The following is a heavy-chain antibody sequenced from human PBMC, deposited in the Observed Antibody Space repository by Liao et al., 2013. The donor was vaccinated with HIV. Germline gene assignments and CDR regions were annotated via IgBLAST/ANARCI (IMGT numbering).Heavy chain of an antibody. J-gene: IGHJ4*02. V-gene: IGHV4-34*01. Sequence: QVQLQQWGAGLLKPSETLSLTCAVYGGSFSGYYWSWIRQPPGKGLEWIGEINHSGSTNYNPSLKSRVTISVDTSKNQFSLKLSSVTAADTAVYYCARGGSFWALFVGSSGFRPLDYWGQGTLVTVSS. CDR1: GGSFSGYY. CDR3: ARGGSFWALFVGSSGFRPLDY. D-gene: IGHD3-22*01. CDR2: INHSGST.